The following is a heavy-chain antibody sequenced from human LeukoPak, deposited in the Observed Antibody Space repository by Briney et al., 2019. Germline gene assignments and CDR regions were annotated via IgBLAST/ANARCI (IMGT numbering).Heavy chain of an antibody. V-gene: IGHV3-74*01. CDR3: ALEYCSSTSCYSWDAFDI. J-gene: IGHJ3*02. Sequence: PGGPLRLSCVASGFTFTNYWMHWVRQAPGKGLVWVSRVNSDGSDTIYADSVKGRFTISRDNAKNMVYLQMNSLRAEDTAVYYCALEYCSSTSCYSWDAFDIWGQGTMVTVSS. CDR1: GFTFTNYW. D-gene: IGHD2-2*01. CDR2: VNSDGSDT.